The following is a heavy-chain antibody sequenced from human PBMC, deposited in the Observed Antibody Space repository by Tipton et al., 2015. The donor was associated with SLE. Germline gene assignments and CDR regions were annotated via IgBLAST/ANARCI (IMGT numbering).Heavy chain of an antibody. Sequence: TLSLTCAVYGGSFRGYYWSWIRQPPGKGLEWIGEINHSGSTNHNPSLKSRVTISVDTSKNQFSLKLSSVTAADTAVYYCARGKGRNWGWGWFDPWGQGILVTVSS. CDR2: INHSGST. CDR3: ARGKGRNWGWGWFDP. J-gene: IGHJ5*02. V-gene: IGHV4-34*01. D-gene: IGHD7-27*01. CDR1: GGSFRGYY.